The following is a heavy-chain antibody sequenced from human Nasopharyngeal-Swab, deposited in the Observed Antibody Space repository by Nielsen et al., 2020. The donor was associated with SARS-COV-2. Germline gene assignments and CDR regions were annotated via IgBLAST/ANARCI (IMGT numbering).Heavy chain of an antibody. Sequence: WVRQAPGQGLGGLGGSIPIFGTANYAQKFQGRVTITTDESTSTAYMELSSLRSAETAVYYYARSGLKTEWLLYNWFDPWGQGTLVTVSS. V-gene: IGHV1-69*05. CDR2: SIPIFGTA. J-gene: IGHJ5*02. CDR3: ARSGLKTEWLLYNWFDP. D-gene: IGHD3-3*01.